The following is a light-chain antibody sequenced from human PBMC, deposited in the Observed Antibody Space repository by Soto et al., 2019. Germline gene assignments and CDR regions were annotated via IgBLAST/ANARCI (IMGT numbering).Light chain of an antibody. V-gene: IGKV3D-20*02. CDR3: QQRSNWPPIT. CDR2: GAS. Sequence: EIVLTESPGTLSLSPGERATLSCSASQSLTSSYLAWYQQKPGQAPRLLIYGASSRATGIPDRFSGSGSGTDFTLTISSLQSEDFAVYYCQQRSNWPPITFGQGTRLEIK. J-gene: IGKJ5*01. CDR1: QSLTSSY.